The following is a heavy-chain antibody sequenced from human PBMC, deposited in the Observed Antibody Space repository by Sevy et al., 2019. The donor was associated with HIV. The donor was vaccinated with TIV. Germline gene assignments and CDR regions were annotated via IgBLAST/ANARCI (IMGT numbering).Heavy chain of an antibody. CDR2: ISSSSSTI. D-gene: IGHD3-10*01. Sequence: GGSLRLSCAASGFTFSSYSMNWVRQAPGKGLEWGSYISSSSSTIYYEDSVKGRFTISRDNAKNSLYLQMNSLRAEDTAVYYCAGSPVVRGVNFDYWGQGTLVTVSS. V-gene: IGHV3-48*01. CDR1: GFTFSSYS. J-gene: IGHJ4*02. CDR3: AGSPVVRGVNFDY.